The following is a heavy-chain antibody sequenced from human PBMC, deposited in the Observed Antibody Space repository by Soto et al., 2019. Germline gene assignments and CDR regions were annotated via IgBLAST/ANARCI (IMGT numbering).Heavy chain of an antibody. D-gene: IGHD2-2*02. Sequence: GGSLRLSCASSGFSFSAFSMNWVRQAPGKGLEWISYISSTSSTIYYADSVKGRFTISRDNAKNSLYLQMNSLRDEDTAVYYCAREGGRHCSPTRCYSAFDIWGLGTMVTVSS. J-gene: IGHJ3*02. CDR3: AREGGRHCSPTRCYSAFDI. CDR2: ISSTSSTI. V-gene: IGHV3-48*02. CDR1: GFSFSAFS.